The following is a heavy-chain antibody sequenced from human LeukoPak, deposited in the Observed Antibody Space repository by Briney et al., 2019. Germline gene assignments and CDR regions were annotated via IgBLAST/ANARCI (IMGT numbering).Heavy chain of an antibody. CDR2: ISSSGNTI. V-gene: IGHV3-11*01. CDR1: GFTFSDYY. J-gene: IGHJ3*02. D-gene: IGHD3-3*01. CDR3: ARVGWSGYFRAFDI. Sequence: GGSLRLSCAASGFTFSDYYMTWIRQAPGKGLEWVSYISSSGNTIYYADSVKGRFTISRGNAKNSLYLQMNSLRAEDTAVCYCARVGWSGYFRAFDIWGQGTMVTVSS.